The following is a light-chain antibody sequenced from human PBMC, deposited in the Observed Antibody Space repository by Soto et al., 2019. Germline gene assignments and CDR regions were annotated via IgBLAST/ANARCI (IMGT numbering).Light chain of an antibody. CDR2: DVN. CDR1: SSDVGGYNY. V-gene: IGLV2-14*01. J-gene: IGLJ2*01. Sequence: QSALTQPASVSGSPGQSITISCTGTSSDVGGYNYVSWYQQHPDKAPKLMIYDVNNRPSGLSNRFSASKSGNTASLTISGLQAEDEADYYCSSYTSSSVVIFGGGTKLTVL. CDR3: SSYTSSSVVI.